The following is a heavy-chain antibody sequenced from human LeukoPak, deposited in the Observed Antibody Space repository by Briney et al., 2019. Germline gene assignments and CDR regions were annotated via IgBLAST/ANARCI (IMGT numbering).Heavy chain of an antibody. Sequence: GGSLRLSCAASGFTFSSYVMNWVRQAPGKELEWASAISGSGGSTYYADSVKGRFTIFRDNSKNTLYLQMNSLRVEDTAVYYCVKTLVATAPIYYFDYWGQGTLVTVSS. CDR3: VKTLVATAPIYYFDY. J-gene: IGHJ4*02. CDR1: GFTFSSYV. D-gene: IGHD5-12*01. V-gene: IGHV3-23*01. CDR2: ISGSGGST.